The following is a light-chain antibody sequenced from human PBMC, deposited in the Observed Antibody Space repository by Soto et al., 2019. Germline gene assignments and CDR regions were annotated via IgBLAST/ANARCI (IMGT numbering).Light chain of an antibody. V-gene: IGKV3-11*01. CDR2: DAS. CDR1: QSVSSY. J-gene: IGKJ5*01. CDR3: QQHSNWPPIT. Sequence: EIVLTQSPGTLSLSPGERATLSCRASQSVSSYLAWYQQKPGQAPRLLIYDASNSATGIPARFSGSGAGTDFTLTISSLLPADVAVHYCQQHSNWPPITFGQGTRLEIK.